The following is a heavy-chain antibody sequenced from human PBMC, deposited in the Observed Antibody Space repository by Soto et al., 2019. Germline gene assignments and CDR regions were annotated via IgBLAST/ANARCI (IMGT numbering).Heavy chain of an antibody. J-gene: IGHJ4*02. D-gene: IGHD5-12*01. CDR3: AREIVEMATTSYFGY. CDR2: ISAYNGNT. V-gene: IGHV1-18*01. Sequence: QVQLVQSGAEVKKPGASVKVSCKASGYTFTSYGISWVRQAPGQGLEWMGWISAYNGNTNYAQKVQGRVTMTTDTSTSTGYMELRSLRSDDTAVYYCAREIVEMATTSYFGYWGQGTLVTVSS. CDR1: GYTFTSYG.